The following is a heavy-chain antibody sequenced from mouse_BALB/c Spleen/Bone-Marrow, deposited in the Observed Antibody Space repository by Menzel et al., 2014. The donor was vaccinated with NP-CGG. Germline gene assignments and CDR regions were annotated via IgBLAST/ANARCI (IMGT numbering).Heavy chain of an antibody. CDR1: GFDFSRYW. V-gene: IGHV4-1*02. CDR2: INPDSSTI. J-gene: IGHJ1*01. Sequence: EVMLVESGGGLVQPGGSLKLSCAASGFDFSRYWMSWVRQAPGKGLEWIGEINPDSSTINYTPSLKDKFIISRDNAKNTLYLQMSKVRPEDTALYYCARLYYDYDDVFYWYFDVWGAGTTDTVSS. CDR3: ARLYYDYDDVFYWYFDV. D-gene: IGHD2-4*01.